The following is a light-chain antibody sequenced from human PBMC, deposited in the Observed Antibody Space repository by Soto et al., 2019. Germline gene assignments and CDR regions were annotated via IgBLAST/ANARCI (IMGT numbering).Light chain of an antibody. CDR3: QQYSDSPPT. Sequence: EIVLTQSPATLSLSPGDRATLSCRASQRVSSRYLAWYQQKPGQAPSLLIFGASNRATGIPDRFSGSGSGTDFNFTIGRLEPEDFAMYYCQQYSDSPPTFGQGTKVDIK. V-gene: IGKV3-20*01. J-gene: IGKJ1*01. CDR2: GAS. CDR1: QRVSSRY.